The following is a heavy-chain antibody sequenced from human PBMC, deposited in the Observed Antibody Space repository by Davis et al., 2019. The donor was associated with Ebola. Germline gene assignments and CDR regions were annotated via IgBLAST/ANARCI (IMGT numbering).Heavy chain of an antibody. Sequence: SETLSLTCAVYGGSFSGYYWSWIRQPPGKGLEWIGEINHSGSTNYNPSLKSRVTISVDTSKNQFSVKLSSVTTADTAVYYCARASTVTPFDYWGQGTLVTVSS. CDR1: GGSFSGYY. J-gene: IGHJ4*02. CDR3: ARASTVTPFDY. D-gene: IGHD4-11*01. V-gene: IGHV4-34*01. CDR2: INHSGST.